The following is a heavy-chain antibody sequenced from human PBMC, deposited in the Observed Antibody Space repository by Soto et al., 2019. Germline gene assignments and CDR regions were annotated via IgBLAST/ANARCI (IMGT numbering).Heavy chain of an antibody. CDR3: ARRTDDDIVVVPAAMGAFDI. CDR1: GGSFSGYY. CDR2: INHSGST. Sequence: SETLSLTCAVYGGSFSGYYWSWIRQPPGKGLEWIGEINHSGSTNYNPSLKSRVTISVDTFKNQFSLKLSSVTAADTAVYYCARRTDDDIVVVPAAMGAFDIWGQGTMVTVSS. V-gene: IGHV4-34*01. J-gene: IGHJ3*02. D-gene: IGHD2-2*01.